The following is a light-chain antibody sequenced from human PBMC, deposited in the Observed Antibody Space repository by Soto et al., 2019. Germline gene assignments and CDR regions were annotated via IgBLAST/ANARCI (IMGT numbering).Light chain of an antibody. Sequence: QSVLTQPPSVSGAPGQRVTISCTGSSSNIGAGYDVHWYQQPPGTAPKLLIYGNSNRSSGVPDRFSGSKSGTSASLAITGLQAEDEADYYGQSYDSSLGEVFGTGTKLTVL. J-gene: IGLJ1*01. CDR1: SSNIGAGYD. V-gene: IGLV1-40*01. CDR2: GNS. CDR3: QSYDSSLGEV.